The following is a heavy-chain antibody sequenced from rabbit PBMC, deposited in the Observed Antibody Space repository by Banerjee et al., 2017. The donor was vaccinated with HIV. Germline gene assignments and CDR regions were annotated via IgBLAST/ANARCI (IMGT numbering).Heavy chain of an antibody. CDR1: GFSFSSGYC. V-gene: IGHV1S40*01. CDR2: IYTGSSGST. J-gene: IGHJ4*01. D-gene: IGHD1-1*01. CDR3: ARDLGSGYLYYFNL. Sequence: QSLEESGGDLVKPGASLTLTCTASGFSFSSGYCMCWVRQAPGKGLEWIACIYTGSSGSTYYASWAKGRFTVSKPSSTTVTLQMTSLTAADTATYFCARDLGSGYLYYFNLWGPGTLVTVS.